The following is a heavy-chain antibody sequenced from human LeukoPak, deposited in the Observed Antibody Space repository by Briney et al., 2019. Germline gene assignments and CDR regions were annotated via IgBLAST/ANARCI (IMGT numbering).Heavy chain of an antibody. V-gene: IGHV4-4*02. CDR2: IYHSGST. CDR1: GGSISSSNW. CDR3: ARDLLGGDYGSHFDY. Sequence: PSETLSLTCAVSGGSISSSNWWSWVRQPPGKGLEWIGEIYHSGSTNYNPSLKSRVTVSVDKSKNQFSLKLTSVTAADTAVYYCARDLLGGDYGSHFDYWGQGTLVTVSS. D-gene: IGHD4-17*01. J-gene: IGHJ4*02.